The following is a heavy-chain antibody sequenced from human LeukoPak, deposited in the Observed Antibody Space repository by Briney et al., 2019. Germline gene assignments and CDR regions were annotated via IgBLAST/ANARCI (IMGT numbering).Heavy chain of an antibody. D-gene: IGHD2-15*01. CDR1: GDSTNTYG. V-gene: IGHV1-18*04. CDR2: ISPYSAYT. J-gene: IGHJ6*03. Sequence: GASVKVSCKASGDSTNTYGVAWVRPAPGQGLEWIGWISPYSAYTKYADALQGRVTMTTDTSTTTSYMELRSLRSDDTAVYFCANVAKGRCFFYYMDAWGKGTTVTVS. CDR3: ANVAKGRCFFYYMDA.